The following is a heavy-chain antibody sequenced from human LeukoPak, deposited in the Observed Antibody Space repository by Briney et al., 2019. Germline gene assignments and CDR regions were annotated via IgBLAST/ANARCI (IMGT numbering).Heavy chain of an antibody. V-gene: IGHV4-38-2*01. CDR1: GYSISSGYY. J-gene: IGHJ4*02. D-gene: IGHD2-2*01. CDR3: AEVGGI. Sequence: SETLSLTCAVSGYSISSGYYWGWIRQPPGKGLEWIGSIYHSGSTYYNPSLKGRVTISVDTSKNQFSLKLSSVTAADTAVYYCAEVGGIWGQGTLVTVSS. CDR2: IYHSGST.